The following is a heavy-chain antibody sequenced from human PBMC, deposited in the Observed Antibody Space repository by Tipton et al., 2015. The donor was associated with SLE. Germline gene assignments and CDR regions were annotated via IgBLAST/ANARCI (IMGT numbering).Heavy chain of an antibody. J-gene: IGHJ2*01. D-gene: IGHD1-26*01. CDR2: IYYSGST. Sequence: TFSSYWMSWVRQAPGKGLEWIGSIYYSGSTYYNPSLKSRVTISVDTSKNQFSLKLSSVTAADTAVYYCSSGNYWYFDLWGRGTLVTVSS. V-gene: IGHV4-39*07. CDR3: SSGNYWYFDL. CDR1: TFSSYW.